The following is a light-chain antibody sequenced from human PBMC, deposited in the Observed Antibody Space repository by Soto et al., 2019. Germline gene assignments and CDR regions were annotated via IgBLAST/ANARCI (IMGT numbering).Light chain of an antibody. J-gene: IGKJ1*01. CDR1: QSISSR. V-gene: IGKV1-5*01. Sequence: IQMPQSPSTLSASVGDRVTITCRASQSISSRLAWFQQKPERAPRVLIYDASSVESGVPSRFSGSGSGTEFTLTISSLQPDDFATYYCQQYKTFWTFGQGTKVDI. CDR2: DAS. CDR3: QQYKTFWT.